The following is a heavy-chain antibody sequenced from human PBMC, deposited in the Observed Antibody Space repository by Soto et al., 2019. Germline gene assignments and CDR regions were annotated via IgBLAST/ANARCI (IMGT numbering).Heavy chain of an antibody. CDR3: ARHVGYSNYWWFDP. CDR1: GGSISSSSYY. J-gene: IGHJ5*02. V-gene: IGHV4-39*01. Sequence: QLQLQESGPGLVKPSETLSLTCTVSGGSISSSSYYWGWIRQPPGKGLEWIGSIYYSGSTYYNPSLKSRVTISVDTSKNQFSLKLSSVTAADTAVYYCARHVGYSNYWWFDPWGQGTLVTVSS. CDR2: IYYSGST. D-gene: IGHD4-4*01.